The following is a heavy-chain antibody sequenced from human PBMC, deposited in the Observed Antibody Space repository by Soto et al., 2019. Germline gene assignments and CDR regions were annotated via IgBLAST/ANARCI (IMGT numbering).Heavy chain of an antibody. CDR3: AREAMVRGVPSRTNWFDP. V-gene: IGHV4-4*02. J-gene: IGHJ5*02. CDR2: IYHSGST. CDR1: GGSISSSNW. D-gene: IGHD3-10*01. Sequence: PSETLSLTCAVSGGSISSSNWWSWVRQPPGKGLEWIGEIYHSGSTNYNPSLKSRVTISVDKSKNQFSLKLSSVTAADTAVYYCAREAMVRGVPSRTNWFDPWGQGTLVTVSS.